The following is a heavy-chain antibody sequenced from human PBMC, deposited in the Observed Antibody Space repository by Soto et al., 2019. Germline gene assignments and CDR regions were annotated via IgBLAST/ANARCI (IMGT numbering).Heavy chain of an antibody. CDR3: ARSVVVGAYYYYGMDV. D-gene: IGHD2-15*01. V-gene: IGHV3-30-3*01. CDR1: GFTFSSYA. Sequence: GGSLRLSCAASGFTFSSYAMHWVRQAPGKGLEWVAVISYDGSNKYYADSVKGRFTISRDNSKNTLYLQMNSMRAEDTAVYYCARSVVVGAYYYYGMDVWGQGTTVTVSS. J-gene: IGHJ6*02. CDR2: ISYDGSNK.